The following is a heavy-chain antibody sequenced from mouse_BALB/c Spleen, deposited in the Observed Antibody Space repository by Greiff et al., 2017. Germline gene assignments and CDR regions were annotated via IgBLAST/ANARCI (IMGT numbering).Heavy chain of an antibody. CDR3: TRRGDYYGHFDY. J-gene: IGHJ2*01. Sequence: QVQLQQPGAELVMPGASVKMSCKASGYTFTDYWMHWVKQRPGQGLEWIGEINPSNGGTNFNEKFKSKATLTVDKSSSTAYMQLSSLTSEDSAVYYCTRRGDYYGHFDYWGQGTTLTVSS. D-gene: IGHD1-1*01. V-gene: IGHV1S81*02. CDR2: INPSNGGT. CDR1: GYTFTDYW.